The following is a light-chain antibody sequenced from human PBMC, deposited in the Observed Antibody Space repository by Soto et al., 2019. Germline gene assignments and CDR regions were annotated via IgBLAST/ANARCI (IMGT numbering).Light chain of an antibody. V-gene: IGKV3-20*01. CDR3: QQYGVSPRT. CDR2: GAS. Sequence: SVLTHSPGTLSLSPGERGTLSCRASQNVSTNLAWYQQTPGQAPRLLIYGASSRATGIPDRFSGSGSGTDFSLTISRLEPEDFAVYYCQQYGVSPRTFGQGTKVDIK. CDR1: QNVSTN. J-gene: IGKJ1*01.